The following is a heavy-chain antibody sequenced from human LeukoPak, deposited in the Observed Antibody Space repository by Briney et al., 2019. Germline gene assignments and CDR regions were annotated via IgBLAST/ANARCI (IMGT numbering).Heavy chain of an antibody. CDR2: ISAYNGNT. J-gene: IGHJ4*02. CDR3: ARDRSYYGPGSLHY. D-gene: IGHD3-10*01. V-gene: IGHV1-18*04. CDR1: GYTFTSYG. Sequence: GASVKVSCKASGYTFTSYGISWVRQAPGQGLEWMGWISAYNGNTNYAQKLQGRVTMTTDTSTSTAYMELRSLRSDDTAVYYCARDRSYYGPGSLHYWGQGTLVTVSS.